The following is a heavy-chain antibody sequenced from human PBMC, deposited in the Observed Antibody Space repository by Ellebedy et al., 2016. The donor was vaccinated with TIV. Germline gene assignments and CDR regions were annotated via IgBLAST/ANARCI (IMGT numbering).Heavy chain of an antibody. D-gene: IGHD3-10*01. Sequence: GESLKISXAASGFTFSSYWMSWVRQAPGKGLEWVANIKQDGSEKYYVDSVKGRFTISRDNAKNSLYLQMNSLRAEDTAVYYCARRLGVRGFDYWGQGTLVTVSS. CDR3: ARRLGVRGFDY. CDR1: GFTFSSYW. V-gene: IGHV3-7*01. CDR2: IKQDGSEK. J-gene: IGHJ4*02.